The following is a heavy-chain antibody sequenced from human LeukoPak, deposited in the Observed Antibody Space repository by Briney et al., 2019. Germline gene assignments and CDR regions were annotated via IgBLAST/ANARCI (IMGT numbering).Heavy chain of an antibody. D-gene: IGHD5-12*01. J-gene: IGHJ2*01. CDR3: AKDRTKVATKNWYFDL. V-gene: IGHV3-21*04. Sequence: GGSLRLSCAASGFTFSSHSMNWVRQAPGKGLEWVSSISSSSSYIYYADSVKGRFTISRDNSKNTLYLQMNSLRAEDTAVYYCAKDRTKVATKNWYFDLWGRGTLVTASS. CDR2: ISSSSSYI. CDR1: GFTFSSHS.